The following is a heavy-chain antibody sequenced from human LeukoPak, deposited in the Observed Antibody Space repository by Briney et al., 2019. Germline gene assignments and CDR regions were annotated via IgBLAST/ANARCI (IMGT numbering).Heavy chain of an antibody. D-gene: IGHD4-11*01. J-gene: IGHJ4*02. Sequence: GRSLRLSCAASGFTFSSYAMHWVRQAPGKGLEWVAVISYDGSNKYYADSVKGRFTISRDNSKNTLYLQMNSLRAEDTAVYYCARMSQTTVTTPLDYWGQGTLVTVPS. V-gene: IGHV3-30-3*01. CDR1: GFTFSSYA. CDR2: ISYDGSNK. CDR3: ARMSQTTVTTPLDY.